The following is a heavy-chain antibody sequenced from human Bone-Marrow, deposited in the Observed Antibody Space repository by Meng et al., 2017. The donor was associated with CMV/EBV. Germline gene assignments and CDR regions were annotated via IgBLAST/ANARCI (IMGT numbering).Heavy chain of an antibody. CDR3: ARMVGATTNVLDS. Sequence: SGGSISTSSYSWGSIRQSPGRWLQWIVRLSYRGRTCYNPSLKSRVTTSIDMSKNEFSLRLSSVTAADTAVYYCARMVGATTNVLDSWGQGTLVTVSS. D-gene: IGHD1-26*01. CDR2: LSYRGRT. CDR1: GGSISTSSYS. V-gene: IGHV4-39*01. J-gene: IGHJ4*02.